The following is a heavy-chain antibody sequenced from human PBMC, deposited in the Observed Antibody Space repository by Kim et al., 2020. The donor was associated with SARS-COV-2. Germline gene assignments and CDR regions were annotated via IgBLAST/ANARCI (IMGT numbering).Heavy chain of an antibody. D-gene: IGHD6-19*01. Sequence: YATSSTGRVTISRDKAKDTLYLQMNSLRDEDTALYYCAKDRYSSISVADYWGQGTLVTVSS. V-gene: IGHV3-9*01. CDR3: AKDRYSSISVADY. J-gene: IGHJ4*02.